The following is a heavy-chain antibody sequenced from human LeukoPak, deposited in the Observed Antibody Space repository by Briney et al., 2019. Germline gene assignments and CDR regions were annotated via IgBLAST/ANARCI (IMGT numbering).Heavy chain of an antibody. CDR1: GGTFSSYA. V-gene: IGHV1-69*04. Sequence: ASVKVSCKASGGTFSSYAISWVRHAPGQGLEWMGRIIPILGIANYAQKFQGRVTITADKSTSTAYMELSSLRSEDTAVYYCARVPKYGSGSYSDYWGQGTLVTVSS. J-gene: IGHJ4*02. D-gene: IGHD3-10*01. CDR3: ARVPKYGSGSYSDY. CDR2: IIPILGIA.